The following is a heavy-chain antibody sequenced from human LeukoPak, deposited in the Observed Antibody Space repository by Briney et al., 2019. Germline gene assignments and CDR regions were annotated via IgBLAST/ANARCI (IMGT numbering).Heavy chain of an antibody. Sequence: GGSLRLSCAASGFTFTSYAMSWVRQAPGKGLGGVSAFSGSGGSTYPPDSVKGRFTISRENSKSTLYLQMNSLRAEDTAVYYCAKGRFYDFWSGYSLLDFWGQETLVTVSS. CDR2: FSGSGGST. V-gene: IGHV3-23*01. D-gene: IGHD3-3*01. CDR3: AKGRFYDFWSGYSLLDF. CDR1: GFTFTSYA. J-gene: IGHJ4*02.